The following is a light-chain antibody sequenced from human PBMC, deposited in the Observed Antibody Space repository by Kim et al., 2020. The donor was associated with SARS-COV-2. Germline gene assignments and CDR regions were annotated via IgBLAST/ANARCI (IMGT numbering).Light chain of an antibody. Sequence: VSPGERATLSCRASQSVSSNLAWYQQKPGQAPRLLIYGASTRATGIPARFSGSGSGTEFTLTISSLKSEDFAVYYCQQYNNWPPWTFGQGTKVE. V-gene: IGKV3-15*01. J-gene: IGKJ1*01. CDR1: QSVSSN. CDR3: QQYNNWPPWT. CDR2: GAS.